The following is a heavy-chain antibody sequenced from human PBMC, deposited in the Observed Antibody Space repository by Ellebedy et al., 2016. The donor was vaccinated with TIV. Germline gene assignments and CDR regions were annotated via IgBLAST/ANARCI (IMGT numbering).Heavy chain of an antibody. CDR2: IYYSGST. V-gene: IGHV4-61*08. J-gene: IGHJ5*02. Sequence: SGPTLVKPTQTLTLTCTFSGFSLSTSGVGVGWIRQPPGKGLEWIGYIYYSGSTNYNPSLKSRVTISVDTSKNQFSLKLSSVTAADTAVYYCARDSGDQIGGGWFDPWGQGTLVTVSS. CDR3: ARDSGDQIGGGWFDP. CDR1: GFSLSTSGVG. D-gene: IGHD3-10*01.